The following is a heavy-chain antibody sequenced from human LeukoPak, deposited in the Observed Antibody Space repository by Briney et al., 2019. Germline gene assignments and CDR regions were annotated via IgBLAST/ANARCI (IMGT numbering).Heavy chain of an antibody. J-gene: IGHJ5*01. CDR2: ISYDGSNK. CDR1: GFTFSSYA. D-gene: IGHD2-15*01. CDR3: ARDPYCSGGSCTRWFDP. Sequence: GGSLTLSCAASGFTFSSYAMHWVRRAPGKGLEWVAVISYDGSNKYYADSVKGRFTISRDNSKNTLYLQMNSLRAEDTAVYYCARDPYCSGGSCTRWFDPWGQGTLVTVSS. V-gene: IGHV3-30*04.